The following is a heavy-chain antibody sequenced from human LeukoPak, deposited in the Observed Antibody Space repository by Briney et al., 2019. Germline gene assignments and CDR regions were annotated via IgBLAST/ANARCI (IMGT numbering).Heavy chain of an antibody. J-gene: IGHJ4*02. D-gene: IGHD3-22*01. CDR2: IVVGSGNT. CDR1: GFTSTSSA. V-gene: IGHV1-58*01. CDR3: AAATDRSGYLLTR. Sequence: ASVKVSCKSSGFTSTSSAVQWVRQARGQRLEWIGWIVVGSGNTNYAQKFQERVTITRDMSTSTAYMELSSLRSEDTAVYYCAAATDRSGYLLTRWGQGTLVTVSS.